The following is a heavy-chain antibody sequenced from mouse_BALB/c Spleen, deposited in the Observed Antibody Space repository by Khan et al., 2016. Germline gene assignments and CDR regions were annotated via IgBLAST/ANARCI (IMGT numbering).Heavy chain of an antibody. D-gene: IGHD2-4*01. CDR1: GFTFSDYY. CDR2: ISDCGSYT. J-gene: IGHJ3*01. Sequence: EVELVESGGGLVKPGGSLKLSCAASGFTFSDYYMYWVRQTPEKRLAWVATISDCGSYTYYPDSVKGRFTISRDNAKNTLYLQMSSLKSEDIAMYDCASEGLRRGFAYWGQGTLVTVSA. V-gene: IGHV5-4*02. CDR3: ASEGLRRGFAY.